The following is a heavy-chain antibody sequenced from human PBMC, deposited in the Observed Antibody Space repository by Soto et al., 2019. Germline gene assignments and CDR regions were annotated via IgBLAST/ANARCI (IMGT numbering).Heavy chain of an antibody. D-gene: IGHD2-21*01. CDR2: IWYDEKNE. Sequence: GGSLRLSCAASGFTFSSYAMSWVRQAPGKGLEWVAVIWYDEKNEYYADSVKGRFTISRDNSKNTVYLQMNSLRAEDTAVYYCAKGWGGPTRTRVVAPDYWGQGTLVTVSS. CDR1: GFTFSSYA. CDR3: AKGWGGPTRTRVVAPDY. V-gene: IGHV3-33*06. J-gene: IGHJ4*02.